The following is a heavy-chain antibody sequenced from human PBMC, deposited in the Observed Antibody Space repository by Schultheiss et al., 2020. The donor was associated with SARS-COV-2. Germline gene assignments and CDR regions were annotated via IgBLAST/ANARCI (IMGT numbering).Heavy chain of an antibody. CDR3: ARGCPHPRDRSSYYKFHYYYYGMDV. CDR1: GGSVSSGSYY. J-gene: IGHJ6*02. CDR2: INHSGST. D-gene: IGHD3-3*01. Sequence: SETLSLTCTVSGGSVSSGSYYWSWIRQPPGKGLEWIGEINHSGSTNYNPSLKSRVTISVDTSKNQFSLKLSSVTAADTAVYYCARGCPHPRDRSSYYKFHYYYYGMDVWGQGTTVTVSS. V-gene: IGHV4-61*01.